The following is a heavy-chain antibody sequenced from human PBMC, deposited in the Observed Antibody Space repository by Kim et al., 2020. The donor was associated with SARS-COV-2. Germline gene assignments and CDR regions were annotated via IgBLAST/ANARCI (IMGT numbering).Heavy chain of an antibody. Sequence: GGSLRLSCAASGFTFSSYWMSWVRQAPGKGLEWVANIKQDGSEKYYVGSVKGRFTISRDNAKNSLYLQMNSLRAEDTAVYYCARDGGPLFPPFWSGSSDQHYAFDIWGQGTMVTVSS. CDR1: GFTFSSYW. D-gene: IGHD3-3*01. V-gene: IGHV3-7*01. CDR2: IKQDGSEK. CDR3: ARDGGPLFPPFWSGSSDQHYAFDI. J-gene: IGHJ3*02.